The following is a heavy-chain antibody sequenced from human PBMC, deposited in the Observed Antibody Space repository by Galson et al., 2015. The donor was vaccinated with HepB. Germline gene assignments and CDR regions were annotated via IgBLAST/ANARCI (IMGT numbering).Heavy chain of an antibody. CDR2: INSDGSST. V-gene: IGHV3-74*01. Sequence: SLRLSCAASGFTFSSYSMNWVRQAPGKGLVWVSRINSDGSSTSYADSVKGRFTISRDNAKNTLYLQMNSLRAEDTAVYYCARDRRLFGWFDPWGQGTLVTVSS. CDR1: GFTFSSYS. J-gene: IGHJ5*02. D-gene: IGHD3-10*01. CDR3: ARDRRLFGWFDP.